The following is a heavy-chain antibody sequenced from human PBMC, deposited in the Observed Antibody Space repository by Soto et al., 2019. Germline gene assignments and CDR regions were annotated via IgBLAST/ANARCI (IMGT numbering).Heavy chain of an antibody. Sequence: SETLSLTCAVYGGSFSGYQWSWIRQTPGKGLEWIGGINDSGDINYNPSLKSRVTILVDSPKKQFSLRLSSVTAADTAVYYCARYTVDLAEADYFDYWGQGTLVTVSS. J-gene: IGHJ4*02. V-gene: IGHV4-34*01. CDR2: INDSGDI. D-gene: IGHD6-13*01. CDR1: GGSFSGYQ. CDR3: ARYTVDLAEADYFDY.